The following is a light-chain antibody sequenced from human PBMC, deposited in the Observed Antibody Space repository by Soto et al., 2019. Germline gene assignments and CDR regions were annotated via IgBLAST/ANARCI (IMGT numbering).Light chain of an antibody. CDR1: QSILFDSNNKNY. V-gene: IGKV4-1*01. J-gene: IGKJ2*01. Sequence: DIVMTQAPDSLAVSLGERATINCRSSQSILFDSNNKNYLAWYQQKPGQPPKLLIYWASTRQSGVPDRFSGSGSGTDFTLTISSLQAEDVAVYYCQQSYTTPETFGQGTKLEIK. CDR3: QQSYTTPET. CDR2: WAS.